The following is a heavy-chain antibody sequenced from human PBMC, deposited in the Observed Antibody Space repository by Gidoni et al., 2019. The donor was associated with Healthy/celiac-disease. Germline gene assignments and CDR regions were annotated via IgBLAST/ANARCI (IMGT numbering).Heavy chain of an antibody. CDR1: GFTVSSNY. D-gene: IGHD6-19*01. CDR3: AREYAAGTTPDY. Sequence: EVQLVESGGGLVQPGGSLRLSCAASGFTVSSNYMSWVRQAPGTGLEWVSVIYSGGSTYYADSVKGRFTISRDNSKNTLYLQMNSLRAEDTAVYYCAREYAAGTTPDYWGQGTLVTVSS. CDR2: IYSGGST. V-gene: IGHV3-66*02. J-gene: IGHJ4*02.